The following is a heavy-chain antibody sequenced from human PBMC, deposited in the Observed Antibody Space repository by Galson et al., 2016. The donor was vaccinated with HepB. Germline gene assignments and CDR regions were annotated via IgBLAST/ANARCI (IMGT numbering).Heavy chain of an antibody. J-gene: IGHJ6*04. CDR3: VQGSTEPAV. CDR2: ISPSGDSR. V-gene: IGHV3-23*01. CDR1: GFTFNNFG. Sequence: SLRLSCAASGFTFNNFGMTCVRQAPGKGLGAVSSISPSGDSRDYAEPVQGRFTISRDNSKNTLSLKMTGLRAEYTAVYYCVQGSTEPAVWGKGTTVIVSP. D-gene: IGHD6-13*01.